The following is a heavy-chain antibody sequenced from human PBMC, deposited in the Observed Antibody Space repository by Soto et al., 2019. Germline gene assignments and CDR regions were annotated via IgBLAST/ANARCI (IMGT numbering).Heavy chain of an antibody. V-gene: IGHV4-59*01. CDR3: ARVMDWFTFGGPAPTVYYYYYMDV. CDR1: GGSISSYY. CDR2: IYYSGST. J-gene: IGHJ6*03. Sequence: SETLSLTCTVSGGSISSYYWSWIRQPPGKGLEWIGYIYYSGSTNYNPSLKSRVTISVDTSKNQFSLKLSSVTAAETAVVYCARVMDWFTFGGPAPTVYYYYYMDVWGKGTTVTVSS. D-gene: IGHD3-16*01.